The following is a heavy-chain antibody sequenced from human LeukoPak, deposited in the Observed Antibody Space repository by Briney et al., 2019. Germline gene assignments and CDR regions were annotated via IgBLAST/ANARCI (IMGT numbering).Heavy chain of an antibody. D-gene: IGHD3-10*01. J-gene: IGHJ6*04. CDR1: GFTFSSYS. CDR2: ISSSSSYI. Sequence: GGSLRLSCAASGFTFSSYSMNWARQAPGKGLEWVSSISSSSSYIYYADSVKGRFTISRDNAKNSLYLQMNSLRAEDTAVYYCARDYGSGKIGYYYGMDVWGKGTTVTVSS. CDR3: ARDYGSGKIGYYYGMDV. V-gene: IGHV3-21*01.